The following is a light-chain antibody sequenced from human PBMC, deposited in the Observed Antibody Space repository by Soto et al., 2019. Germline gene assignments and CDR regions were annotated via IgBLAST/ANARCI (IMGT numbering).Light chain of an antibody. CDR2: DAS. CDR3: QQRSNWPPIT. V-gene: IGKV3-11*01. CDR1: QSVSSY. J-gene: IGKJ3*01. Sequence: EIVFTQSPATPPLSPGESTTLSCRASQSVSSYLAWYQQKPGQAPRLLIYDASNRATGIPARFSGSGSGTDFTLSISRLEPEDFAVYYCQQRSNWPPITFGPGTKVVIK.